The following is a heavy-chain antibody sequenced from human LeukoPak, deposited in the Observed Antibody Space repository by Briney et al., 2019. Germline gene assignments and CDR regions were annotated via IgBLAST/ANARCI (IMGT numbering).Heavy chain of an antibody. J-gene: IGHJ4*02. CDR3: ARWGTVTRFVVDY. CDR1: GYSFINYW. V-gene: IGHV5-51*01. CDR2: IYPGNSDT. Sequence: GASLRISCKGSGYSFINYWIGWVRQMPGKGLEGMGIIYPGNSDTRYSPSFQGQVTISADKSITTAYLQWRSLKASDTAMYYCARWGTVTRFVVDYWGQGTLVTVSS. D-gene: IGHD4-17*01.